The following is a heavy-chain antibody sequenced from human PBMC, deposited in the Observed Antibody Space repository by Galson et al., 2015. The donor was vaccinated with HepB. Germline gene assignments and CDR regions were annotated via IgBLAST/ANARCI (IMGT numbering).Heavy chain of an antibody. CDR1: GGSVSSDDYH. CDR3: ARDHMVALTPYYYYGMDV. V-gene: IGHV4-61*08. J-gene: IGHJ6*02. D-gene: IGHD2-21*01. Sequence: ETLSLTCTVSGGSVSSDDYHWSWMRQPPGKGLEWIGYVHESGSTKYNPSLKSRVTISVDKSTNQFSLKLSSVTAADTAVYYCARDHMVALTPYYYYGMDVWGQGTTVTVSS. CDR2: VHESGST.